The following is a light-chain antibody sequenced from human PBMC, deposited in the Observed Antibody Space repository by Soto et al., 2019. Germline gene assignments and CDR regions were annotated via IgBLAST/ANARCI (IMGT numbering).Light chain of an antibody. Sequence: DIHMTQSPSTLPASLVARVTITFQASQSINKCLAWYQQKPGKAPNLLIYDISNLERGVPSRFSGSGSETEFTLTISSLLPDDFATYYCQQYNKLWTFGQGTKVDIK. CDR1: QSINKC. CDR2: DIS. CDR3: QQYNKLWT. V-gene: IGKV1-5*01. J-gene: IGKJ1*01.